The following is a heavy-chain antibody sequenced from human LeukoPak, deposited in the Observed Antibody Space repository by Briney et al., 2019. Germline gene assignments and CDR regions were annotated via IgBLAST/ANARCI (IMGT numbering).Heavy chain of an antibody. J-gene: IGHJ4*02. Sequence: EASETLSLTCTVSGGSISSGSYYWSWIRQPAGKGLEWIGRIYTSGSTNYNPSLKSRVTISVDTSKNQFSLKLSSVTAADTAVYYCARESIVPAAIYYFDYWGQGTLVTVSS. CDR3: ARESIVPAAIYYFDY. V-gene: IGHV4-61*02. D-gene: IGHD2-2*01. CDR2: IYTSGST. CDR1: GGSISSGSYY.